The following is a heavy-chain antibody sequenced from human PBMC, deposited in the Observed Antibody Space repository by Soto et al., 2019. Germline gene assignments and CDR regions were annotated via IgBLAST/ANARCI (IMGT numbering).Heavy chain of an antibody. D-gene: IGHD3-16*01. V-gene: IGHV4-28*01. Sequence: QVQLQESGPGLVKPSDTLSLTCAVSGYSISSSNWWGWIRQPPGKGLEWIGYIYYSGRTYYNPSLKXRXTXSXXTAKNQFSLKLSSVTAVDTAVYYCARIGGGGDMDYWGQGTLVTVSS. CDR1: GYSISSSNW. CDR3: ARIGGGGDMDY. J-gene: IGHJ4*02. CDR2: IYYSGRT.